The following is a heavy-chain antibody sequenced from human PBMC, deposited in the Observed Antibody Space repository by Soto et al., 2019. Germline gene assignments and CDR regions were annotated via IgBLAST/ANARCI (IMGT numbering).Heavy chain of an antibody. Sequence: GGSLRLSCAASGFSFSSYWMSWVRQAPGKGLEWVADIKQDGSEKQYVDFVKGRFTISRDNAKNSLYLQMNSLRDEDTAVYYCGRVRRSDPDDYWGQGTLVTVSS. CDR1: GFSFSSYW. D-gene: IGHD2-15*01. V-gene: IGHV3-7*01. J-gene: IGHJ4*02. CDR2: IKQDGSEK. CDR3: GRVRRSDPDDY.